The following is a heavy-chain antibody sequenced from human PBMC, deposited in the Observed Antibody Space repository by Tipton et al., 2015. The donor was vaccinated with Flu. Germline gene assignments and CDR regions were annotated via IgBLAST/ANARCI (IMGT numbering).Heavy chain of an antibody. J-gene: IGHJ4*02. D-gene: IGHD5-24*01. CDR3: ARGVRRDGYAGAY. CDR1: GYTFTSYG. Sequence: QLVQSGAEVKKPGASVKVSCKASGYTFTSYGISWVRQAPGQGLEWMGWMNPNSGNTGYAQKFQGRVTMTRNTSISTAYMELSSLRSEDTAVYYCARGVRRDGYAGAYWGQGTLVTVSS. V-gene: IGHV1-8*02. CDR2: MNPNSGNT.